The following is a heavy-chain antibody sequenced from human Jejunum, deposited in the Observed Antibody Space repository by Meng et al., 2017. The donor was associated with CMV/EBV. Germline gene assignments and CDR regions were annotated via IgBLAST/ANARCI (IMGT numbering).Heavy chain of an antibody. CDR3: AKDKGKMYFDY. J-gene: IGHJ4*02. D-gene: IGHD3-10*01. CDR1: GITFSNAG. Sequence: VERVGSGGGVVQPGGSLRLSCAVSGITFSNAGMRWVRQAPGKGLEWVAFIYSDGSNKYYADSVKGRFTISRDNSENTVYLQMNSLRPEDTAVYYCAKDKGKMYFDYWGQGTLVTVSS. V-gene: IGHV3-30*02. CDR2: IYSDGSNK.